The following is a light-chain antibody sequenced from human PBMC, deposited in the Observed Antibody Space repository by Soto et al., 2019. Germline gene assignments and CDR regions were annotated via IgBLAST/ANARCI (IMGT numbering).Light chain of an antibody. CDR2: KAS. J-gene: IGKJ4*01. Sequence: DIQMTQSPSTLSASVGDRVTITCRASQSISSWLACYQKKPGKAPNLLIYKASSLESEVPSRFSGSGSGTEFTLTISSLQPDDFETYYCQQYESISLTFGGGTRVEIK. CDR3: QQYESISLT. V-gene: IGKV1-5*03. CDR1: QSISSW.